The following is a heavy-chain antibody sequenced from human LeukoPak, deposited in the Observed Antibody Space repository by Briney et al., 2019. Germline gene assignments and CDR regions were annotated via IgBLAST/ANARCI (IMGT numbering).Heavy chain of an antibody. J-gene: IGHJ4*02. CDR3: GKGGKIFVFWGFDY. V-gene: IGHV3-23*01. CDR1: GFSFSVYA. Sequence: QPGGSLRLSCAASGFSFSVYAMSWVRQAPGKGLEWVSSISGSGGRTYYTNSVKGRFTISRENFKNTVYLEMNNLGAEDTALYYCGKGGKIFVFWGFDYGGQG. CDR2: ISGSGGRT. D-gene: IGHD3-16*01.